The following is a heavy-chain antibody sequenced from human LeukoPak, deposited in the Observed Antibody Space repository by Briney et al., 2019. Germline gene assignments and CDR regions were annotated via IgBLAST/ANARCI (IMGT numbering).Heavy chain of an antibody. D-gene: IGHD2-2*01. CDR1: GGSISSGDYY. Sequence: MPSETLSLTCTVSGGSISSGDYYWSWIRQPPGKGLEWIGYIYYSGSTYYNPSLKSRVTISVDTSKNQFSLKLSSVTAADTAVYYCARLDGAAAKGTLDYWGQGTLVTVSS. J-gene: IGHJ4*02. V-gene: IGHV4-30-4*08. CDR2: IYYSGST. CDR3: ARLDGAAAKGTLDY.